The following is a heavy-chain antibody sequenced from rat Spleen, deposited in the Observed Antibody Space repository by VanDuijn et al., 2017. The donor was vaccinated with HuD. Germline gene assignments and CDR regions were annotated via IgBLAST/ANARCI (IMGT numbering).Heavy chain of an antibody. J-gene: IGHJ2*01. CDR1: GFSLISNG. D-gene: IGHD1-1*01. V-gene: IGHV2S12*01. CDR3: TSDPITTRDYFDY. Sequence: QVQLKESGPGLVQPSQTLSLTCTVSGFSLISNGVSWVRQPPGKGLEWIAAISSGGSTNFYSVLKSRLSISRDTSKSQVFLKMNSLQTEDTAIYFCTSDPITTRDYFDYWGQGVMVTVSS. CDR2: ISSGGST.